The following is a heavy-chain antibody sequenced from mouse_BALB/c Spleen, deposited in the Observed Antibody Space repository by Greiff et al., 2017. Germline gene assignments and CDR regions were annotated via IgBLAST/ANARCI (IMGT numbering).Heavy chain of an antibody. CDR2: ISYSGST. D-gene: IGHD2-1*01. V-gene: IGHV3-2*02. CDR1: GYSITSDYA. Sequence: EVKLQESGPGLVKPSQSLSLTCTVTGYSITSDYAWNWIRQFPGNKLEWIGYISYSGSTSYNPSLKSRISITRDTSKNQFFLQLNSVTTEDTATYYCARYYGNYDYFDYWGQGTTLTVSS. CDR3: ARYYGNYDYFDY. J-gene: IGHJ2*01.